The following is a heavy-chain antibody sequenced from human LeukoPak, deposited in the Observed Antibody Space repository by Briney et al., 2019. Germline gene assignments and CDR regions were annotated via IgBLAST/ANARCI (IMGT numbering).Heavy chain of an antibody. CDR2: IYSSGST. V-gene: IGHV4-59*11. Sequence: PSETLSLTCTVSGGSISNHYWSWIRQPPGKGLEWIGYIYSSGSTNYNPSLKSRVTISVDTSKNQSSLKLSSVTAADTAVYYCARDNWNYGSSMDVWGQGTTVTVSS. CDR3: ARDNWNYGSSMDV. CDR1: GGSISNHY. J-gene: IGHJ6*02. D-gene: IGHD1-7*01.